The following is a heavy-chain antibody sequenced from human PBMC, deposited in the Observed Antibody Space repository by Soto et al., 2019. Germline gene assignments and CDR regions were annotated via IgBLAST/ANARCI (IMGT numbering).Heavy chain of an antibody. CDR2: IFSNDEK. Sequence: QVTLKESGPVLVNPTETLTLTCTVSGFSLSNARMGVSWIRQPPGKALEWLAHIFSNDEKSYSTSLKRRLTISKDTSKSQVVLTMTNMDPVDTATYYCAHGLVEYDFWSGYYTYYYYGMDVWGQGTTVTVSS. J-gene: IGHJ6*02. D-gene: IGHD3-3*01. V-gene: IGHV2-26*01. CDR1: GFSLSNARMG. CDR3: AHGLVEYDFWSGYYTYYYYGMDV.